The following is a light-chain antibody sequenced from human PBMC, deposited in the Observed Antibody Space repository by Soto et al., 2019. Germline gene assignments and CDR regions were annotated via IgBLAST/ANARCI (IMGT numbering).Light chain of an antibody. CDR1: RPISTY. Sequence: AIRMTQSPSSISAFTGDRVTITCRTSRPISTYLAWYQQKPGKTPTLRMYAASTLQSGVPSRFSGSGSGTDFTLTISCLQSEDFATYYCQQYYTYPLAFGQGTNIEIK. CDR2: AAS. CDR3: QQYYTYPLA. J-gene: IGKJ1*01. V-gene: IGKV1-8*01.